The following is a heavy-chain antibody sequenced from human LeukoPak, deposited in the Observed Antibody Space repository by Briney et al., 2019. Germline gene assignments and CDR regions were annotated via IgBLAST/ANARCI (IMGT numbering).Heavy chain of an antibody. Sequence: ASVKVSCKAYGGTFSTHRISWVRQAPGQGLERLGGVIPIFGTAHYAEKFQGRVTITADVSTSTAYIEVTSLRSEDTAVYYCATDAPSETAMASAFDIWGQGTMVTVSP. CDR1: GGTFSTHR. J-gene: IGHJ3*02. CDR2: VIPIFGTA. D-gene: IGHD5-18*01. CDR3: ATDAPSETAMASAFDI. V-gene: IGHV1-69*13.